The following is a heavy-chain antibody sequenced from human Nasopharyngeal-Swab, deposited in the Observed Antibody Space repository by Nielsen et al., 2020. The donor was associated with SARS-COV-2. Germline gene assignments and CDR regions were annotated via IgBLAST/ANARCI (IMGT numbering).Heavy chain of an antibody. J-gene: IGHJ6*02. CDR2: INPNSGGT. V-gene: IGHV1-2*02. Sequence: ASVKVSCKASGYTFTGYDMHWVRQAPGQGLEWMGWINPNSGGTNYAQKFQGRVTMTRDTSISTAYMELSRLRSDDTAVYYCARKEATAMEELYYYGMDVWGQGTTVTVSS. D-gene: IGHD5-18*01. CDR3: ARKEATAMEELYYYGMDV. CDR1: GYTFTGYD.